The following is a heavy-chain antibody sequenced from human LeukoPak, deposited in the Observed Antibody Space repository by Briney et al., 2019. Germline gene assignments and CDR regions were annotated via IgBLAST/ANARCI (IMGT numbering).Heavy chain of an antibody. V-gene: IGHV4-4*07. Sequence: SETLSLTCTVSGGSISSYYWSWIRQPAGKGLEWIGRIHSSGSSNYSPSLESRVTMSVDTSKNQFTLRLTSVTAADTAVYYCARARTGCSSSVCYGIDYWGQGTRVTVSS. CDR1: GGSISSYY. CDR3: ARARTGCSSSVCYGIDY. CDR2: IHSSGSS. D-gene: IGHD2-2*01. J-gene: IGHJ4*02.